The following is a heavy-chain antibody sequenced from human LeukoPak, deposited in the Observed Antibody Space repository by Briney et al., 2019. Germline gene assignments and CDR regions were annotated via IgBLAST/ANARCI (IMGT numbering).Heavy chain of an antibody. V-gene: IGHV3-9*01. CDR2: ISWNSGSI. D-gene: IGHD5-12*01. J-gene: IGHJ3*02. Sequence: PGGSLRLSCAASGFTFDDYAMHWVRQAPGKGLEWVSGISWNSGSIGYADSVKGRFTISRDNAKNSLYLQMNSLRAEDTALYYCAKDKSGYASATGAFDIWGQGTMVTVSS. CDR3: AKDKSGYASATGAFDI. CDR1: GFTFDDYA.